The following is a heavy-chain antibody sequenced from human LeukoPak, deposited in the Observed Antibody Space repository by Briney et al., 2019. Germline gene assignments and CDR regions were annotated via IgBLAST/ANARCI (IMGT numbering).Heavy chain of an antibody. Sequence: SETLSLTCTVSGGSISSYYLSWIRQPAGKGLEWIGRIYSRVTTYNPSLKSRVTMSADTSKNQFSLKLSSVTAADTAMYYCAREGGNCSGGSCYSGAFDIWGQGTLVTVSS. D-gene: IGHD2-15*01. J-gene: IGHJ3*02. CDR2: IYSRVT. V-gene: IGHV4-4*07. CDR1: GGSISSYY. CDR3: AREGGNCSGGSCYSGAFDI.